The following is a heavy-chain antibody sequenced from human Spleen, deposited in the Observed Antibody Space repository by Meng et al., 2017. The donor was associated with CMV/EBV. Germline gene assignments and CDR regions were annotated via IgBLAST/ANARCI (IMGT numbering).Heavy chain of an antibody. D-gene: IGHD5-24*01. CDR3: ARVFRDGDHDAFDI. V-gene: IGHV1-69*05. Sequence: SVKVSCKASGGTLTNYAISWVRQAPGQGLEWMGGFIPISVTGNYAQKFQDRVTITTDESSNTAYMELSSLSSEDTAVYYCARVFRDGDHDAFDIWGQGTMVTVSS. CDR1: GGTLTNYA. J-gene: IGHJ3*02. CDR2: FIPISVTG.